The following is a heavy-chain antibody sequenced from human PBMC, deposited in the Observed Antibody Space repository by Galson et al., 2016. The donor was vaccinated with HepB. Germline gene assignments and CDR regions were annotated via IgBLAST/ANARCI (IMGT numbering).Heavy chain of an antibody. J-gene: IGHJ4*02. D-gene: IGHD3-10*01. CDR1: GFFFRNHG. Sequence: SLRLSCAASGFFFRNHGMHWVRQAPGKGLEWVALIWYDGSKTYYADSVKGRFTISRDNSNNTLYLQMTGLTVEDTAVYYCAKGAYGQGNFFDDWGQGALVTVSS. V-gene: IGHV3-33*06. CDR2: IWYDGSKT. CDR3: AKGAYGQGNFFDD.